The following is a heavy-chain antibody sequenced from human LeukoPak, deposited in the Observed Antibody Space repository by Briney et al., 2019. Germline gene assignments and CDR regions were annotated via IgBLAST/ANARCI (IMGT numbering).Heavy chain of an antibody. Sequence: SETLPLTCTVSGGSISSYFWSWIRQPPGKGLEGIGHIYYSGSTNYNPSLKSRVTVSVDTSKNLFSLKLSSVTAADTAVYYCARGAGNYYFYGMDVWGQGTTVTVSS. CDR2: IYYSGST. CDR1: GGSISSYF. J-gene: IGHJ6*01. V-gene: IGHV4-59*01. CDR3: ARGAGNYYFYGMDV.